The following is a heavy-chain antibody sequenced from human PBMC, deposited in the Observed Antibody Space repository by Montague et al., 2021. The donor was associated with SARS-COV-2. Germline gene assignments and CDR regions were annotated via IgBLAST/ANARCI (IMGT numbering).Heavy chain of an antibody. J-gene: IGHJ4*02. Sequence: TLSLTCTVSGASISTGIYYWSWIRRPAGKGLEWIGRIRTTGHTDYNSSLERRVFMSVDTSTNQFSLSLTSVTAADTAVYFCARFGGGTLEFDLWGQGTLVTVSS. CDR1: GASISTGIYY. D-gene: IGHD3-10*01. V-gene: IGHV4-61*02. CDR2: IRTTGHT. CDR3: ARFGGGTLEFDL.